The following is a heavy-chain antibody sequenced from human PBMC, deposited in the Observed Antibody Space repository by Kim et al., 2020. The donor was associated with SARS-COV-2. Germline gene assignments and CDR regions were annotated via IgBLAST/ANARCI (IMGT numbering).Heavy chain of an antibody. Sequence: GGSLRLSCAASGFIFDNYVMTWVRQAPGKGLEWVAYITSSGSHIYYADSLKGRFTISRDNAKNSLYLQMNSLSAQDTAVYYCARDLVEFGSDKYYTSFGLDVWGQGTTVIVAS. V-gene: IGHV3-21*06. D-gene: IGHD3-16*01. CDR1: GFIFDNYV. J-gene: IGHJ6*02. CDR2: ITSSGSHI. CDR3: ARDLVEFGSDKYYTSFGLDV.